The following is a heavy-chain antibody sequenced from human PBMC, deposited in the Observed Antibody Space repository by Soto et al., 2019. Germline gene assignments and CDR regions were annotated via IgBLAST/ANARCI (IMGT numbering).Heavy chain of an antibody. V-gene: IGHV1-69*01. Sequence: QVQLVQSGAEVKKPGSSVKVSCKASGGTFSSYAISWVRQAPGQGLEWMGGIIPIFDTANYAQKFQGRVTITADESTSTAYMELSSLRSEDTAVYYCARDRKRDYDILSDAFDIWGQGTMVTVSS. CDR2: IIPIFDTA. CDR3: ARDRKRDYDILSDAFDI. J-gene: IGHJ3*02. D-gene: IGHD3-9*01. CDR1: GGTFSSYA.